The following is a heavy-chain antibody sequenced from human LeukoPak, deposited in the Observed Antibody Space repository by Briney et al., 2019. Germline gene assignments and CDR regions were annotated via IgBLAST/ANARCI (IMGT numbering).Heavy chain of an antibody. CDR1: GGSISSSSYY. CDR2: IYYSGST. V-gene: IGHV4-39*07. J-gene: IGHJ4*02. D-gene: IGHD6-19*01. CDR3: ARVPLTEHSSSITPSEKYYFDY. Sequence: PSETLSLTCTVSGGSISSSSYYWGWIRQPPGKGLEWIGSIYYSGSTYYNPSLKSRVTISVDTSKNQFSLKLSSVTAADTAVYYCARVPLTEHSSSITPSEKYYFDYWGQGTLVTVSS.